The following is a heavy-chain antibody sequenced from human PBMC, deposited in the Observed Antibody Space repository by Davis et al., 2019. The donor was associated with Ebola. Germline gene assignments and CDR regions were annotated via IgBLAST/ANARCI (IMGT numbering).Heavy chain of an antibody. J-gene: IGHJ6*02. Sequence: GESLKISCAASGFTFSSYWMSWVRQAPGKGLEWVANIKQDGSEKYYVDSVKGRFTISRDNAKNSLYLQMNSLRAEDTAVYYCARDRARGYSYGDNGMDVWGQGTTVTVSS. D-gene: IGHD5-18*01. CDR3: ARDRARGYSYGDNGMDV. CDR2: IKQDGSEK. V-gene: IGHV3-7*01. CDR1: GFTFSSYW.